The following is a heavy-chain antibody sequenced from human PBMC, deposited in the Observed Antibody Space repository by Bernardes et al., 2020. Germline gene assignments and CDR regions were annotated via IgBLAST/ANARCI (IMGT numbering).Heavy chain of an antibody. CDR1: GYTFTSYD. D-gene: IGHD2-15*01. CDR2: MNPNSGNT. CDR3: ARERYCSGGSCYSYYYYGMDV. Sequence: ASVKVSCKASGYTFTSYDINWVRQATGQGLEWMGWMNPNSGNTGYAQKFQGRVTMTRNTSISTAYMELSSLRSEDTAVYYCARERYCSGGSCYSYYYYGMDVWGKGTTVTVSS. J-gene: IGHJ6*04. V-gene: IGHV1-8*01.